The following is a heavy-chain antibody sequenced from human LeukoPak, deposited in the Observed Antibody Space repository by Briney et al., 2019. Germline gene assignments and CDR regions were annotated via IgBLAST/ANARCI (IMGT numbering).Heavy chain of an antibody. D-gene: IGHD3-22*01. Sequence: ASETLPLTCAVYGGSFSGYYWSWIRQPPGKGLEWIGEINHSGSTNYNPSLKSRVTISVDTSKNQFSVKLSSVTAADTAVYYCARTNYYDSSGYRYYYYYYYMDAWGKGTTVTVSS. J-gene: IGHJ6*03. V-gene: IGHV4-34*01. CDR1: GGSFSGYY. CDR3: ARTNYYDSSGYRYYYYYYYMDA. CDR2: INHSGST.